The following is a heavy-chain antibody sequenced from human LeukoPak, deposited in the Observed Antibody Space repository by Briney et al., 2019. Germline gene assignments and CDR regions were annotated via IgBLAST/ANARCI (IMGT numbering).Heavy chain of an antibody. V-gene: IGHV3-21*01. CDR2: ISSGSDYI. D-gene: IGHD3-16*01. Sequence: SGGSLRLSCAASGFSSYSLNWVRQAPGKGLEWVSSISSGSDYIYYADSVKGRFTISRENAKNSLYLQMNSLRAEDTAIYYCARDPWGTHAYWGQGTLVTVSS. CDR1: GFSSYS. J-gene: IGHJ4*02. CDR3: ARDPWGTHAY.